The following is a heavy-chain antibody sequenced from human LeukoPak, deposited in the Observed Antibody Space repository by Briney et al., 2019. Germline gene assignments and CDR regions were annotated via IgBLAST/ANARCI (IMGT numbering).Heavy chain of an antibody. V-gene: IGHV4-30-4*01. CDR2: IYYSGRT. CDR3: ARDVEDCSSTSCYHYYYGMDV. CDR1: GGSISSGDYY. D-gene: IGHD2-2*01. Sequence: SETLSLTCTVSGGSISSGDYYWSWIRQPPGKGLEWIGYIYYSGRTYYNPSLKSRVTISVDTSKNQFSLKLSSVTAADTAVYYCARDVEDCSSTSCYHYYYGMDVWGKGTTVTVSS. J-gene: IGHJ6*04.